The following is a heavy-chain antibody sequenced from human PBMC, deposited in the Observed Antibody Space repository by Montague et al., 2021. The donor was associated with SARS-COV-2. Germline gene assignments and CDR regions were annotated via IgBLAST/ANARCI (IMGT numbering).Heavy chain of an antibody. CDR2: ISSSGSTI. CDR1: GFTFSSYE. D-gene: IGHD5-24*01. CDR3: ARDSGDGYNYDLDY. J-gene: IGHJ4*02. Sequence: SLRLSCAASGFTFSSYEMNWVRQAPGKGLEWVSYISSSGSTIYYADSVKGRFTISRDNAKNSLYLQMNSLRAEDTAVYYYARDSGDGYNYDLDYWGQGTLVTVSS. V-gene: IGHV3-48*03.